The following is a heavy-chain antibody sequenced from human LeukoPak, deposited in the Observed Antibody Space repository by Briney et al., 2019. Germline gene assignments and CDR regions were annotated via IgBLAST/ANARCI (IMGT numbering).Heavy chain of an antibody. D-gene: IGHD1-1*01. CDR3: ARDRGLGTFDY. V-gene: IGHV3-48*04. Sequence: GGSLRLSCAASGFTFSSYSMNWVRQAPGKGLEWVSYISSSGRTIYYEDSVKGRFSISRDNAKNSLYLQMNSLRAEDTAVYYCARDRGLGTFDYWGQGTLVTVSS. J-gene: IGHJ4*02. CDR1: GFTFSSYS. CDR2: ISSSGRTI.